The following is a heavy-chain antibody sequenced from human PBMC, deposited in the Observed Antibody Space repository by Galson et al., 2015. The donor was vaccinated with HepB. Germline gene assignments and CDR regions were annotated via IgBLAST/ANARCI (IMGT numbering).Heavy chain of an antibody. CDR3: TTPRRGSGGSLLYGMDV. V-gene: IGHV3-73*01. J-gene: IGHJ6*02. D-gene: IGHD2-15*01. Sequence: SLRLSCAASGFTFSGSAMHWVRQASGKGLEWVGRIRSKANSYATAYAASVKGRFTISRDDSKNTAYLQMNSLKTEDTAVYYCTTPRRGSGGSLLYGMDVWGQGTTVTVSS. CDR2: IRSKANSYAT. CDR1: GFTFSGSA.